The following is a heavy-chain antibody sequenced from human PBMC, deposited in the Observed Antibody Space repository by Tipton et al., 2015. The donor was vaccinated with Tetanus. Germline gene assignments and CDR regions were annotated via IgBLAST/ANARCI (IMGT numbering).Heavy chain of an antibody. CDR2: IIPIFGTA. V-gene: IGHV1-69*14. D-gene: IGHD3-10*01. J-gene: IGHJ6*02. CDR3: ARDSPAQFGELFSSSWGMDV. Sequence: QVQLVQSGAEVKKPGSSVKVSCKASGGTFSSYAISWVRQAPGQGLEWMGGIIPIFGTANYAQKFQGRVTITADKSTSTAYMELSSLRSEDTAVYYCARDSPAQFGELFSSSWGMDVWGQGTTVTVSS. CDR1: GGTFSSYA.